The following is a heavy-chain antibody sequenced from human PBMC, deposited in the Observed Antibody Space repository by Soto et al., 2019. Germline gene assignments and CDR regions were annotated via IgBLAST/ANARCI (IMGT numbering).Heavy chain of an antibody. Sequence: GASVKVSCKASGYTFTSYAMHWGRQAPGQRLEWMGWINAGNGNTKYSQKFQGRVTITRDTSASTAYMELSSLRSEDTAVYYCARDQRGSRYYYYMDVWGKGTTVTVSS. V-gene: IGHV1-3*01. J-gene: IGHJ6*03. CDR1: GYTFTSYA. CDR2: INAGNGNT. CDR3: ARDQRGSRYYYYMDV. D-gene: IGHD6-13*01.